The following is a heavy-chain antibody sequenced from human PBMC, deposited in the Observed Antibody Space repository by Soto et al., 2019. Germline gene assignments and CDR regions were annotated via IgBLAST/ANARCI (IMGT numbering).Heavy chain of an antibody. J-gene: IGHJ4*02. CDR3: VRLVGNSWLDY. D-gene: IGHD4-4*01. Sequence: LSLTCTVSDASISRYYWSWIRQSPGKGLEWMEXLYNNXSTIYNNSLKXXVTISVDXXKNQVSLQMDSVSTEDSAVYYCVRLVGNSWLDYWGQGTLVTVSS. CDR1: DASISRYY. CDR2: LYNNXST. V-gene: IGHV4-59*03.